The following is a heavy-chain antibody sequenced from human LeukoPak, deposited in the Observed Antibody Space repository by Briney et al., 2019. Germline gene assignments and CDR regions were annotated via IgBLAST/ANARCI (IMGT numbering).Heavy chain of an antibody. CDR2: INPSGGRA. Sequence: ASVKVSCKASGYTFTSYYIHWVRQAPGQGPEWMGIINPSGGRATYAQRFQGRVTMTRDTSTSTVYMELSSLRSDDMAVYYCARDETYYSASGTYYNYFDYWGQGTLVTVSS. CDR3: ARDETYYSASGTYYNYFDY. J-gene: IGHJ4*02. D-gene: IGHD3-10*01. V-gene: IGHV1-46*03. CDR1: GYTFTSYY.